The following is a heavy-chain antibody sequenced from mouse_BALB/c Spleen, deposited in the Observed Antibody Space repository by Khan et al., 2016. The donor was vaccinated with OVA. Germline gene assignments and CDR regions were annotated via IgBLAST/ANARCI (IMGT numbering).Heavy chain of an antibody. D-gene: IGHD2-14*01. CDR3: VREAYRYDEYYFDY. CDR2: ISSGGTP. J-gene: IGHJ2*01. V-gene: IGHV5-6-5*01. CDR1: GFTFSSYV. Sequence: EVELVESGGDLVKPGGSLKLSCAVSGFTFSSYVMSWVRQTPEKRLEWVASISSGGTPAYPDSLKGRFTISRDNARNIMYLQMSSLRSEDKAMYYCVREAYRYDEYYFDYWGQGTTLTVSS.